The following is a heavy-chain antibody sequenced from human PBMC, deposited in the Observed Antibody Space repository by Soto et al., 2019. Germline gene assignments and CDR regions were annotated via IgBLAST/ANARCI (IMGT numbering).Heavy chain of an antibody. J-gene: IGHJ6*03. CDR3: AKGASGYDFWSGSYYYYMDV. CDR2: ISGSGGST. Sequence: EVQLLESGGGLVQPGGSLRLSCAASGFTFSSYAMSWVRQAPGKGLEWVSAISGSGGSTYYADSVKGRFTISRDNSKNTLYLQMNSLRVEDTAVYYCAKGASGYDFWSGSYYYYMDVWGKGTTVTVSS. V-gene: IGHV3-23*01. CDR1: GFTFSSYA. D-gene: IGHD3-3*01.